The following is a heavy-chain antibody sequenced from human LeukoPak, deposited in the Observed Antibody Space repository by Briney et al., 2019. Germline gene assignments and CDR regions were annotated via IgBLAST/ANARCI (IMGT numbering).Heavy chain of an antibody. CDR1: GFTFDDYG. CDR2: INWNGGST. D-gene: IGHD3-22*01. V-gene: IGHV3-20*04. CDR3: AKAEKSTIVVANYFDY. Sequence: GGSLRLSCAASGFTFDDYGMSWVRQAPGKGLEWVSGINWNGGSTGYADSVKGRFTISRDNAKNSLYLQMNSLRAEDTAVYYCAKAEKSTIVVANYFDYWGQGTLVTVSS. J-gene: IGHJ4*02.